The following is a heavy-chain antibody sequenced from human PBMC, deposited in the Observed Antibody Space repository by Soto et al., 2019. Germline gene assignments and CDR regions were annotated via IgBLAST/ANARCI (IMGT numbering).Heavy chain of an antibody. D-gene: IGHD3-3*01. J-gene: IGHJ5*02. CDR2: IYYNGFT. V-gene: IGHV4-39*01. CDR1: GDSISSNSFY. CDR3: ARYYDFWSRPGHLDX. Sequence: SETLSLTCTVSGDSISSNSFYWGWIRQTPGKGLEWIGSIYYNGFTYYNPSLKSRLTISVDTSKNQFSLKLSSVTAADTTVYYCARYYDFWSRPGHLDXWGQGILVTVSX.